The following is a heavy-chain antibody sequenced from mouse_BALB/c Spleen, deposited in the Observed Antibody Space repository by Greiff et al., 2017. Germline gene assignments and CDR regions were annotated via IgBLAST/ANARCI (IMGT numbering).Heavy chain of an antibody. CDR1: GYTFTDYY. Sequence: EVQLQQSGPELVKPGASVKMSCKASGYTFTDYYMKWVKQSHGKSLEWIGDINPNNGDTFYNQKFKGKATLTVDKSSSTAYMQLNSLTSEDSAVYYCARRDAYYGNHYYAMDYWGQGTSVTVSS. CDR2: INPNNGDT. CDR3: ARRDAYYGNHYYAMDY. D-gene: IGHD2-10*01. V-gene: IGHV1-26*01. J-gene: IGHJ4*01.